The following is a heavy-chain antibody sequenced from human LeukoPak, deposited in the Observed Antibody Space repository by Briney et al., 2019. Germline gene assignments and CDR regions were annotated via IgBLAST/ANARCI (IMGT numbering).Heavy chain of an antibody. CDR3: ARGYCSGGSCYWYRWFDP. D-gene: IGHD2-15*01. Sequence: PSETLSLTCTVSGGSISSSSYYWGWIRQPPGKGLEWIGSIYYSGSTYYNPSLKSRVTISVDTSKNQFSLKLSSVTAADTAVYYCARGYCSGGSCYWYRWFDPWGQGTLVTVSS. J-gene: IGHJ5*02. CDR2: IYYSGST. CDR1: GGSISSSSYY. V-gene: IGHV4-39*01.